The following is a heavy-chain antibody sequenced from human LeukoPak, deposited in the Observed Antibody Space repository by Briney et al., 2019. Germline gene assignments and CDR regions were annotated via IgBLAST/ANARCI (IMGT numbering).Heavy chain of an antibody. J-gene: IGHJ5*02. Sequence: GASVKVSCKASGYTFTGCYMHWVRQAPGQGLEWMGWINPNSGGTNYAQKFQGRVTMTRDTSISTAYMELSRLRSDDTAVYYCARDLAWSSYYYDSSGSWGQGTLVTVSS. CDR3: ARDLAWSSYYYDSSGS. CDR2: INPNSGGT. V-gene: IGHV1-2*02. D-gene: IGHD3-22*01. CDR1: GYTFTGCY.